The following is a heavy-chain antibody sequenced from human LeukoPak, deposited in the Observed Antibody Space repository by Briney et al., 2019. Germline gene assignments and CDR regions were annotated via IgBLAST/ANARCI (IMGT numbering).Heavy chain of an antibody. J-gene: IGHJ3*02. Sequence: GESLKISCKGSGYSFTSYWIGWVRQMPGKGLEWMGIICPGDSDTRYSPYFQGQVTISADKSISTAYLQWSSLKASDTAMYYCARRVWDDAFDIWGQGTMVTVSS. V-gene: IGHV5-51*01. CDR1: GYSFTSYW. CDR3: ARRVWDDAFDI. D-gene: IGHD1-26*01. CDR2: ICPGDSDT.